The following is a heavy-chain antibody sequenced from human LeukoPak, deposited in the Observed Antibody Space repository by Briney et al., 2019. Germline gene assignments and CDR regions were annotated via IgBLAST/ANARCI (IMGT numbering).Heavy chain of an antibody. V-gene: IGHV3-30*04. D-gene: IGHD3-22*01. CDR3: AKGGYKYDSSGHNYFDY. CDR1: GFTFSNYA. J-gene: IGHJ4*02. CDR2: ISYDGSNK. Sequence: GGSLRLSCAASGFTFSNYAMHWVRQAPGKGLEWVAVISYDGSNKNYGDSVKGRFTISRDNSKNTLFLQMNSLRVEDTAVYYCAKGGYKYDSSGHNYFDYWGQGTLVTVSS.